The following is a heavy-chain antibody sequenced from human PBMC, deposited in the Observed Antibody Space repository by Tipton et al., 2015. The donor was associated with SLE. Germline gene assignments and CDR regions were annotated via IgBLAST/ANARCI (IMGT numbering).Heavy chain of an antibody. Sequence: TLSLTCTVSGGSINSYFWSWIRQPPGKGLEWIGYIYYSGSTNYNPSLKSRVTMSVDTSKNQISLKLSSVTAADTAVYYCTRDRTPDYYYYYMDVWGQGTTVTVSS. D-gene: IGHD2-15*01. CDR1: GGSINSYF. CDR2: IYYSGST. CDR3: TRDRTPDYYYYYMDV. J-gene: IGHJ6*03. V-gene: IGHV4-59*01.